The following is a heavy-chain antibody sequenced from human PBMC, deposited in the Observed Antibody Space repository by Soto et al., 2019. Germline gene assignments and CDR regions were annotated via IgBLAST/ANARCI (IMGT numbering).Heavy chain of an antibody. CDR3: AKEVHCGGGSCSWSEGFDY. Sequence: QVQLVESGGGVVRPGRSLRLSCAASGFIFSSYGMHWVRQAPGKGLEWVAVISYEGSHTYYADSVKGRFTITRDNSKNTLYLQMNSLRPEDTAVYYCAKEVHCGGGSCSWSEGFDYWGQGTLLTVSS. CDR2: ISYEGSHT. V-gene: IGHV3-30*18. CDR1: GFIFSSYG. D-gene: IGHD2-15*01. J-gene: IGHJ4*02.